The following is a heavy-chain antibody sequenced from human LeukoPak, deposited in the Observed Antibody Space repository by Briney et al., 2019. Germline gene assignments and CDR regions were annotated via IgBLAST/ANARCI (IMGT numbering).Heavy chain of an antibody. CDR2: IIPIFGTA. D-gene: IGHD2-15*01. CDR3: ARGYCSGGSCHDAFDI. J-gene: IGHJ3*02. CDR1: GGTFSSYA. V-gene: IGHV1-69*05. Sequence: SVKVSCKASGGTFSSYAISWVRQAPGQGLEWMGRIIPIFGTANYAQKFQGRVTITTDESTSTAYMELSSLRSEDTAVYYRARGYCSGGSCHDAFDIWGQGTMVTVSS.